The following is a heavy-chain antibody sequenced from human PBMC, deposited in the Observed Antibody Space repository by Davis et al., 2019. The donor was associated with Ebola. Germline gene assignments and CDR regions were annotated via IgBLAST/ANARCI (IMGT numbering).Heavy chain of an antibody. CDR1: GGTFTSYA. Sequence: ASVKVSCKASGGTFTSYAISWVRQAPGQRLEWMGWINAGNGNTKYSQKFQGRVTITRDTSASTAYMELSSLRSEDTAVYYCARATIFGWFDYWGQGTLVTVSS. D-gene: IGHD3-3*01. CDR2: INAGNGNT. CDR3: ARATIFGWFDY. V-gene: IGHV1-3*01. J-gene: IGHJ4*02.